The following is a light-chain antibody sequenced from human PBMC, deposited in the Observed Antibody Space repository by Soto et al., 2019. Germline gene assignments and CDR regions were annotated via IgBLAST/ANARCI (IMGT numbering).Light chain of an antibody. Sequence: EVVLTQSPATLSLSPGERATLSCRASQSVTKYLAWYQQKPGQAPRPLISAASTRATGIPDRFSGSGSGTEFTLTISRLEPEDFAVYYCQQYDGSKFTFGPGTRIDFK. J-gene: IGKJ3*01. CDR1: QSVTKY. CDR2: AAS. V-gene: IGKV3-20*01. CDR3: QQYDGSKFT.